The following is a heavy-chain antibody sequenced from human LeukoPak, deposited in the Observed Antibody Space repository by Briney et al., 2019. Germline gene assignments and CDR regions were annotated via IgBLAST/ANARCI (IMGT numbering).Heavy chain of an antibody. CDR1: GGTFSSYA. CDR2: ITPILGIA. Sequence: SVKVSCKASGGTFSSYAINWVRQAPGQGLEWMGRITPILGIANYVQKFQGRVTITADKSASTAYMELSSLRPDDTAVYYCARDRRVAGTWDDAFDIWGQGTMVTVSS. CDR3: ARDRRVAGTWDDAFDI. D-gene: IGHD2-15*01. J-gene: IGHJ3*02. V-gene: IGHV1-69*04.